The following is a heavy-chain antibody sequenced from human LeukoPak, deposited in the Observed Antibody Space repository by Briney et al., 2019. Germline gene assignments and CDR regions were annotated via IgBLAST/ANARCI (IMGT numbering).Heavy chain of an antibody. CDR2: ISAYNVNT. CDR1: GYTFTSYG. Sequence: ASVKVSCKASGYTFTSYGISWVPQAPEQGLECMGWISAYNVNTNYAQKLQGRVTMTTDTSTSTAYMELRSLRSDDTAVYYCARVQLLLLWFGELLSNPAPDYYFDYWGQGTLVTVSS. D-gene: IGHD3-10*01. J-gene: IGHJ4*02. CDR3: ARVQLLLLWFGELLSNPAPDYYFDY. V-gene: IGHV1-18*01.